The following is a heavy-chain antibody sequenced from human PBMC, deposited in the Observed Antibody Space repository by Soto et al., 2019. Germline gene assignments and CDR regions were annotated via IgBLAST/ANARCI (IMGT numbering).Heavy chain of an antibody. CDR2: IYPGDSDT. CDR3: ARTVVVTANAFDI. J-gene: IGHJ3*02. CDR1: GYSVTSYW. V-gene: IGHV5-51*01. D-gene: IGHD2-21*02. Sequence: PGESLKISCKGSGYSVTSYWIGWVRQMPGKGLEWMGIIYPGDSDTRYSPSFQGQVTISADKSISTAYLQWSSLKASDTAMYYCARTVVVTANAFDIWGQGTMVTVSS.